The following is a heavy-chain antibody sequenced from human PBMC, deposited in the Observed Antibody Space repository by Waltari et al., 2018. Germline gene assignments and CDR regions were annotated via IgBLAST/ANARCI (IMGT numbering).Heavy chain of an antibody. CDR1: VWSFSGYY. CDR2: INHTGST. CDR3: ARTPAQNGSGSYPIDY. Sequence: QVQLQQWGAGLLKPSETLSLTCAVYVWSFSGYYWSWIRQPPGKGLEWIGEINHTGSTNYNPSLNSLVTISVDTSKNQFSLKLSSVTAADTAVYYCARTPAQNGSGSYPIDYWGQGTLVTVSS. V-gene: IGHV4-34*01. D-gene: IGHD3-10*01. J-gene: IGHJ4*02.